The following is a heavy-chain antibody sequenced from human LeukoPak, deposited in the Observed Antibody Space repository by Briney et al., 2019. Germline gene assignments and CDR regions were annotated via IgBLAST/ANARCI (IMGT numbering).Heavy chain of an antibody. Sequence: GGSLRLSCAASGFTFSSYALNWVRQAPGEGLEWVSYISSSSGTKYYSNSVKGRFTISRDNSKNTLYLQMNSLRAEDTAVYYCARDPPHYDFWSGPSGIDYWGQGTLVTVSS. V-gene: IGHV3-48*01. CDR3: ARDPPHYDFWSGPSGIDY. CDR1: GFTFSSYA. J-gene: IGHJ4*02. D-gene: IGHD3-3*01. CDR2: ISSSSGTK.